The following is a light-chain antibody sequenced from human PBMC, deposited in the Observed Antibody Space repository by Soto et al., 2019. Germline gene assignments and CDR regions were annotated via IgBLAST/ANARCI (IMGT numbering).Light chain of an antibody. Sequence: QSVLTQPPSASGTHGQRVTISCSGSSSNIGGSSVNWYQHLPGTAPKLLIYTNSRRPSGVPDRFSASKSGTSASLAITGLQAEDEADYYCQSHDTKLDSVVFGGGTKVTVL. CDR3: QSHDTKLDSVV. V-gene: IGLV1-44*01. CDR1: SSNIGGSS. CDR2: TNS. J-gene: IGLJ2*01.